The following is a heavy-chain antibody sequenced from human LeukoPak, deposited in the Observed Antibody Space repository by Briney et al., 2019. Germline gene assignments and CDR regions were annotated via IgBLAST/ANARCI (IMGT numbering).Heavy chain of an antibody. CDR1: GGSISSGGYY. CDR3: ARVLIVVVPAATKGDAFDI. V-gene: IGHV4-30-2*01. CDR2: IYHSGST. J-gene: IGHJ3*02. D-gene: IGHD2-2*01. Sequence: SETLSLTCTVSGGSISSGGYYWSWIRQPPGKGLEWIGYIYHSGSTYYNPSLKSRVTISVDRSKNQFSLKLSSVTAADTAVYYCARVLIVVVPAATKGDAFDIWGQGTMVTVSS.